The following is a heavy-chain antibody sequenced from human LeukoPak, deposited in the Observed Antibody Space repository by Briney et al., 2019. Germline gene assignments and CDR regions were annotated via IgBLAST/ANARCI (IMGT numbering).Heavy chain of an antibody. V-gene: IGHV4-34*01. CDR1: GGSFSGYY. Sequence: PSETLSLTCAVYGGSFSGYYWSWIRQPPGKGLEWIGEFNHSGSTNYNPSLKSRVTISVDTSKNQFSLKLSSVTAADTAVYYCARLSGKQWLVGPQNWFDPWGQGTLVTVSS. D-gene: IGHD6-19*01. CDR3: ARLSGKQWLVGPQNWFDP. J-gene: IGHJ5*02. CDR2: FNHSGST.